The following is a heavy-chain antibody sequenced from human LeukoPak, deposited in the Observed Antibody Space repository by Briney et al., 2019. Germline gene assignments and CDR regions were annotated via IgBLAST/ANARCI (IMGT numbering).Heavy chain of an antibody. Sequence: SETLSLTCTVSGYSISGGYYWGWIRQPPGKGLEWIGSIYHSGSTYYNPSLKSRVTISVDTSKNQFSLKLSSVTAADTAVYYCARDRGSEVTWGQGTLVTVSS. J-gene: IGHJ5*02. CDR3: ARDRGSEVT. CDR2: IYHSGST. V-gene: IGHV4-38-2*02. CDR1: GYSISGGYY.